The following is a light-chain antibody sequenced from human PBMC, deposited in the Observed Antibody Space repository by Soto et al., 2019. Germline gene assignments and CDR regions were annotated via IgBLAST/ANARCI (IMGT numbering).Light chain of an antibody. CDR3: SSYTSSSTVV. CDR2: DVS. Sequence: QSALTQPASVSGSPGQSITISCTGTSSDVGGYNYVSWYQQHPGKAPKLMIYDVSNRPLGASNRFSGSKSGNTASLTISGLQAEDEADYYCSSYTSSSTVVFGGGTKVTVL. CDR1: SSDVGGYNY. V-gene: IGLV2-14*01. J-gene: IGLJ2*01.